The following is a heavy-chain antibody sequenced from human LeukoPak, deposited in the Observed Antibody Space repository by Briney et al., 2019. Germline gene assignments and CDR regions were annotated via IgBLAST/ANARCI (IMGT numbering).Heavy chain of an antibody. D-gene: IGHD5-18*01. CDR3: ARDPAYSYGYRGFDY. V-gene: IGHV4-59*01. J-gene: IGHJ4*02. CDR2: IHYSGST. Sequence: SETLSVTCTVSGGSLSSYYWSWIRQSPGKGLEWIGYIHYSGSTNYNPSLMSRVTISVDTSKNQFSLKVRSVTAADTAVYYCARDPAYSYGYRGFDYWGQGTLVTVSS. CDR1: GGSLSSYY.